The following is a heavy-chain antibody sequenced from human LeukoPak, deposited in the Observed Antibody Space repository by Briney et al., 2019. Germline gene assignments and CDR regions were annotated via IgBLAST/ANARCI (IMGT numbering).Heavy chain of an antibody. CDR2: IYYSGNT. V-gene: IGHV4-59*01. D-gene: IGHD6-19*01. CDR3: ARGAGWYNY. J-gene: IGHJ4*02. Sequence: SGTLSLTCTVSGGSISSDYWSWLRQPPGKGPEWIGYIYYSGNTNYNPSLKSRVTISIDTSKKQFSLKLSSVTAADTAVYYCARGAGWYNYWGQGTLVTVSS. CDR1: GGSISSDY.